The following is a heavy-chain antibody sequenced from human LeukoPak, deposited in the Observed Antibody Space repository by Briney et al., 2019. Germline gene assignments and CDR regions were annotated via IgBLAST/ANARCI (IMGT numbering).Heavy chain of an antibody. CDR3: ARHALYDSSGYYYYYGMDV. CDR1: GYSFTSYW. D-gene: IGHD3-22*01. J-gene: IGHJ6*02. CDR2: IYPGDSDT. V-gene: IGHV5-51*01. Sequence: GESLKISCKGSGYSFTSYWIGWVRQMPGKGVEWMGIIYPGDSDTRYSPSFQGQVTISADKSISTAYLQWSSLKASDTAMYYCARHALYDSSGYYYYYGMDVWGQGTTVTVSS.